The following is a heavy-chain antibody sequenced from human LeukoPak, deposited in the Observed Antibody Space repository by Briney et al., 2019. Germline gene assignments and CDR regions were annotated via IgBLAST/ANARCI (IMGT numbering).Heavy chain of an antibody. V-gene: IGHV4-61*08. D-gene: IGHD3-10*01. CDR2: IYYSGST. J-gene: IGHJ5*02. CDR3: ARFLGYYYGSGSYGRRGYNWFDP. Sequence: SQTLSLTCTVSGGSISSGGYYWSWIRQHPGKGLEWIGYIYYSGSTNYNPSLKSRVTISVDTSKNQFSLKLSSVTAADTAVYYCARFLGYYYGSGSYGRRGYNWFDPWGQGTLVTVSS. CDR1: GGSISSGGYY.